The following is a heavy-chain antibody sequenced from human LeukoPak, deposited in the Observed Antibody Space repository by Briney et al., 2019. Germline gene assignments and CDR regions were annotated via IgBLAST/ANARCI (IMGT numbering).Heavy chain of an antibody. J-gene: IGHJ6*03. D-gene: IGHD5/OR15-5a*01. CDR2: IKHDGSEK. V-gene: IGHV3-7*04. Sequence: GGSLRLSCAVSGFTFSTYWMSWVRQAPGKGLEWVANIKHDGSEKYSVDSAKGGFTISRDNAKNSLYLQMNSLRAEDTAVYYCARGAHSSVWEYFFYYMDVWGKGTTVIVSS. CDR1: GFTFSTYW. CDR3: ARGAHSSVWEYFFYYMDV.